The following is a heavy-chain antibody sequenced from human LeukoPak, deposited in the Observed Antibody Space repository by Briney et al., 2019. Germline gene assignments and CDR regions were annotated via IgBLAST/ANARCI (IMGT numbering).Heavy chain of an antibody. CDR2: IYYSGST. J-gene: IGHJ4*02. V-gene: IGHV4-61*01. Sequence: PSETLSLTCTVSGGSISSGSYYWSWIRQPPGKGLEWIGYIYYSGSTNYNPSLKSRVTISVDTSKNQFSLKLSSVTAADTAVYYCARVGYGDYALYYFDYWGQGTLVTVSS. CDR1: GGSISSGSYY. CDR3: ARVGYGDYALYYFDY. D-gene: IGHD4-17*01.